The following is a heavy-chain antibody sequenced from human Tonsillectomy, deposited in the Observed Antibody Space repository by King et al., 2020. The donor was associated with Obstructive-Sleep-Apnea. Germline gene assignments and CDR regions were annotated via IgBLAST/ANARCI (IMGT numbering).Heavy chain of an antibody. V-gene: IGHV1-24*01. CDR3: PTDPRVESSGYAFDY. Sequence: SMHWVRQAPGKGIDWMGGFDPEDGETIYAQKFHGRVTMTEYTSTDTAYMELSSLRAEDTAVYYCPTDPRVESSGYAFDYCGQGTLVTVAS. J-gene: IGHJ4*02. CDR1: S. CDR2: FDPEDGET. D-gene: IGHD3-22*01.